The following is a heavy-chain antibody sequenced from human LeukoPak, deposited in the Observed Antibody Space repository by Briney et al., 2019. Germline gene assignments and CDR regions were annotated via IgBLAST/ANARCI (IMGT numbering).Heavy chain of an antibody. V-gene: IGHV3-74*01. D-gene: IGHD3-10*01. CDR2: INSDGSST. Sequence: GGSLRLSCAASGFTFSSYWMHWVRQVPGKGLVWVSRINSDGSSTSYADYVKGRFTISRDNAKNTLYVQMNSLRAEDTAVYYCSTGSGHAFDIWGRGTMVTVSS. CDR3: STGSGHAFDI. J-gene: IGHJ3*02. CDR1: GFTFSSYW.